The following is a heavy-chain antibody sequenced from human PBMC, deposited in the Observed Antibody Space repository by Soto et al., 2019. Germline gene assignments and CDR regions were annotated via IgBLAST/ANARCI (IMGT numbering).Heavy chain of an antibody. V-gene: IGHV3-30-3*01. J-gene: IGHJ4*02. CDR3: ARAPSGSYPEFDY. CDR1: GFIFSSCT. CDR2: ITYDGSNQ. D-gene: IGHD1-26*01. Sequence: PGGSLRLSCAASGFIFSSCTMHWVRQAPGKGLEWVGVITYDGSNQYYADSVKGRFTISRDNSRNMLFLQMNSLRPDDTAVYYCARAPSGSYPEFDYWGQGTLVTVS.